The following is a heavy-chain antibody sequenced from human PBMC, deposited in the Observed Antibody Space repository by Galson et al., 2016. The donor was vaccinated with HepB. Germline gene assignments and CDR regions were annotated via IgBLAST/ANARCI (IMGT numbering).Heavy chain of an antibody. D-gene: IGHD1-1*01. V-gene: IGHV3-23*01. J-gene: IGHJ4*02. CDR2: ISTRRTT. CDR3: AKERLVRRIFDH. CDR1: GFVFSNFG. Sequence: SLRLSCAASGFVFSNFGSSWVRQAPGKGLEWVASISTRRTTYYSDSVQGRFTISRDNSNSTLYLQMNGLRAEDTAVYYCAKERLVRRIFDHWGQGTLLTVSS.